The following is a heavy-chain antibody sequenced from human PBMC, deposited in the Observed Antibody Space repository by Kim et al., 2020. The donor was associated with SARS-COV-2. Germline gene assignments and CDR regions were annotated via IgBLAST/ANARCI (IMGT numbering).Heavy chain of an antibody. Sequence: SVKVSCKASGGTFSSYAISWVRQAPGQGLEWMGGIIPIFGTANYAQKFQGRVTITADESTSTAYMELSSLRSEDTAVYYCARDPGGLLFAFDIWGQGTMVTVSS. CDR3: ARDPGGLLFAFDI. CDR2: IIPIFGTA. V-gene: IGHV1-69*13. J-gene: IGHJ3*02. CDR1: GGTFSSYA. D-gene: IGHD3-16*01.